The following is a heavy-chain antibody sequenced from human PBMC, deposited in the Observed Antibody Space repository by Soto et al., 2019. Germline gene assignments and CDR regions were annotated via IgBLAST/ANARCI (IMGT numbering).Heavy chain of an antibody. CDR1: GGTFSSDT. CDR3: ARGSVVVTAILDWFDP. CDR2: IIPILGIA. Sequence: GASVKVSCKASGGTFSSDTISWVRQAPGQGLEWMGRIIPILGIANYAQKFQGRVTITADKSTSTAYMELSSLRSEDTAVYYCARGSVVVTAILDWFDPWGQGTLVTVSS. D-gene: IGHD2-21*02. V-gene: IGHV1-69*02. J-gene: IGHJ5*02.